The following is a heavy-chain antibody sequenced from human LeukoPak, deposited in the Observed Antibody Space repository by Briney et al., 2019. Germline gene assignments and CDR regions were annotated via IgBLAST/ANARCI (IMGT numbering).Heavy chain of an antibody. CDR3: ARGDVLTGYHSTN. J-gene: IGHJ4*02. V-gene: IGHV3-21*01. Sequence: GSLRLSCAASGFTFSSHTMNWVRQAPGKGLEWVSSISTSGTYIYYADSVKGRFTISRDNAKNSLYLQMNSLRADDTAVYYCARGDVLTGYHSTNWGQGSLVTVSS. CDR1: GFTFSSHT. CDR2: ISTSGTYI. D-gene: IGHD3-9*01.